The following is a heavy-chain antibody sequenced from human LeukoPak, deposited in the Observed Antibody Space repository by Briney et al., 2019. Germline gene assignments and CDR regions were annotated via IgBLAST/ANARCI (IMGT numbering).Heavy chain of an antibody. Sequence: ASETLSLTCTVTGASISDYYWSWIRQPPGKGLEWIGYIYYSGSTNYNPSLKSRVTISVDTSKNQFSLKVTSVTAADTAVYYCARDHRLNSSGYYYGNGMDVWGQGTTVTVSS. CDR2: IYYSGST. D-gene: IGHD3-22*01. CDR3: ARDHRLNSSGYYYGNGMDV. CDR1: GASISDYY. J-gene: IGHJ6*02. V-gene: IGHV4-59*01.